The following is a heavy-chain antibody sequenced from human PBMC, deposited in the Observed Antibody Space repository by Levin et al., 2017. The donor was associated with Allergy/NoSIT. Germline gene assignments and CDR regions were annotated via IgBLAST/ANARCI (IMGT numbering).Heavy chain of an antibody. J-gene: IGHJ2*01. V-gene: IGHV4-59*01. CDR3: ARGAYYDFWSGYFLHWYFDL. CDR2: IYYSGST. Sequence: SCTVSGGSISSYYWSWIRQPPGKGLEWIGYIYYSGSTNYNPSLKSRVTISVDTSKNQFSLKLSSVTAADTAVYYCARGAYYDFWSGYFLHWYFDLWGRGTLVTVSS. CDR1: GGSISSYY. D-gene: IGHD3-3*01.